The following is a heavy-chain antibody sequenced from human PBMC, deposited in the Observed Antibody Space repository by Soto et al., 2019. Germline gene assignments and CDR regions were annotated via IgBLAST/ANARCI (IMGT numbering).Heavy chain of an antibody. CDR3: AKAGQYYGSGSYYNVEAFDI. CDR1: GFTFSSYA. Sequence: GGSLRLSCAASGFTFSSYAMSWVRQAPGKGLEWVSAISGSGGSTYYADSVKGRFTISRENSKNTLYLQMNSLRAEDTAVYYCAKAGQYYGSGSYYNVEAFDIWGQGTMVTVSS. CDR2: ISGSGGST. V-gene: IGHV3-23*01. J-gene: IGHJ3*02. D-gene: IGHD3-10*01.